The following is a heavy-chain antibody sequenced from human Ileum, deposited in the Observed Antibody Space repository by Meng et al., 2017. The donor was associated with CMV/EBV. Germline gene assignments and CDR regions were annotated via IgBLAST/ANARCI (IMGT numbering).Heavy chain of an antibody. V-gene: IGHV3-74*01. J-gene: IGHJ4*02. Sequence: GGSLRLSCAASEFTFSSYWMHWVRQAPGKGLVWLSRINGVGSSISYADFVKGRFTISRDNVKNTLYLQMNSLRAEDAAMYFCARGADGYGNFDYWGQGTLVTVSS. CDR2: INGVGSSI. D-gene: IGHD5-24*01. CDR3: ARGADGYGNFDY. CDR1: EFTFSSYW.